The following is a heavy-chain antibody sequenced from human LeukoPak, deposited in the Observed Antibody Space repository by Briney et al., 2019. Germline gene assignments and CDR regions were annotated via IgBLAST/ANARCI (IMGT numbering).Heavy chain of an antibody. CDR2: ISNSGSIT. CDR3: ARHIYGDY. D-gene: IGHD5-18*01. Sequence: GSLRLSCAASGFTFRSYEMKWVRQAPGKGLEWVSYISNSGSITYYADSVKGRFTVSRDNAKNSLYLQMNSLRAEDTAVYYCARHIYGDYWGQGTLVTVDS. CDR1: GFTFRSYE. V-gene: IGHV3-48*03. J-gene: IGHJ4*02.